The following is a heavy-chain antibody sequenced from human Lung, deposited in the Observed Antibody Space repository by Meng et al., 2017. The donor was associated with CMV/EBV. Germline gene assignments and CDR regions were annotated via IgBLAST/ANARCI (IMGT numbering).Heavy chain of an antibody. CDR3: ASFPPPGKQWLVTDY. Sequence: QVRLQEAGPGAVKPSGTLSLTCAVSGGSIRRSNWWSWVRQPPGKGLEWIGEIYHSGSTNYNPSLKSRVTISVDKSKHQFSLKLSSVTAADTAVYYCASFPPPGKQWLVTDYWGQGTLVTVSS. V-gene: IGHV4-4*02. J-gene: IGHJ4*02. D-gene: IGHD6-19*01. CDR2: IYHSGST. CDR1: GGSIRRSNW.